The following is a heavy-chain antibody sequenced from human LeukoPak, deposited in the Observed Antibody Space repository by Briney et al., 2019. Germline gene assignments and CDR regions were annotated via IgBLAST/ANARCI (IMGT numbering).Heavy chain of an antibody. J-gene: IGHJ4*02. CDR3: AKQVVVTSPVGFDY. V-gene: IGHV3-23*01. CDR1: GFTFSSYA. CDR2: ISGSGGST. D-gene: IGHD3-22*01. Sequence: GGSLRLSCAASGFTFSSYAMSWVRQAAGKGGGGGSAISGSGGSTYYADSVKGRFTISRDNPKNTLYLQMTSLRAADMAVYYCAKQVVVTSPVGFDYWGQGTLVTVSS.